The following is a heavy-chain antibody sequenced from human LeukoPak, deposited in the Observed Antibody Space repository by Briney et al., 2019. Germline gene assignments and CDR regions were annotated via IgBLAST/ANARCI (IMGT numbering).Heavy chain of an antibody. CDR3: ARLGAAAGTYNYYYYGMDV. D-gene: IGHD6-13*01. V-gene: IGHV5-51*01. CDR2: IYPGDSDT. CDR1: GYSFTSYW. J-gene: IGHJ6*02. Sequence: GESLKISCKGSGYSFTSYWIGWVRQMPGKGLEWMGIIYPGDSDTRYSPSFQGQVTISADKSISTAYLQWSSLKASDTAMYYCARLGAAAGTYNYYYYGMDVWGQGTTVTVSS.